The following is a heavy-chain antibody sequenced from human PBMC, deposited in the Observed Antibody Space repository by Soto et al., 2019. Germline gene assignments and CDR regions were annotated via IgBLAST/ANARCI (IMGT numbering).Heavy chain of an antibody. CDR1: GFTVSSNY. CDR3: ARDLGYYGSGREY. Sequence: EVQLVESGGGLVQPGGSLRLSCAASGFTVSSNYMSWVRQAPGKGLEWVSVIYSGGSTYYADSVKGRFTISRDNSKNTLYLQINSLRAEDTAVYYCARDLGYYGSGREYWGQGTLVTVSS. V-gene: IGHV3-66*01. D-gene: IGHD3-10*01. J-gene: IGHJ4*02. CDR2: IYSGGST.